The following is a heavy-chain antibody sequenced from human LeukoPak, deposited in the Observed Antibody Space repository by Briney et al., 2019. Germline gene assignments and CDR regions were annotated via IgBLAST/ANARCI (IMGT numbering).Heavy chain of an antibody. V-gene: IGHV1-2*06. J-gene: IGHJ4*02. CDR1: GYTFTGYY. CDR2: INPNSGGT. CDR3: ARAFTSGYVIDS. D-gene: IGHD5-12*01. Sequence: AASVKVSCKASGYTFTGYYMHGVRQAPGQGLDWMGLINPNSGGTNYAQKFQGRVTMTRDTSISTAYMELSTLRSDDTAVYYCARAFTSGYVIDSWGQGTLVTVSS.